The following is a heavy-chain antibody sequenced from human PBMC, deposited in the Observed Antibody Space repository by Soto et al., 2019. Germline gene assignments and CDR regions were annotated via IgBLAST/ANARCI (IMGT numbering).Heavy chain of an antibody. Sequence: QVQLVESGGGVVQPGRSLRLSCAASEFTFSRHGMHWVRQAPGKGLQWVGVIWYDGSNEVYADSVKGRFIISRDNSKNILYLQMNSLRAEDTAVYYCARERTFGDNKHNYMDVWGTGITVTVSS. D-gene: IGHD3-10*01. CDR3: ARERTFGDNKHNYMDV. J-gene: IGHJ6*03. CDR2: IWYDGSNE. CDR1: EFTFSRHG. V-gene: IGHV3-33*01.